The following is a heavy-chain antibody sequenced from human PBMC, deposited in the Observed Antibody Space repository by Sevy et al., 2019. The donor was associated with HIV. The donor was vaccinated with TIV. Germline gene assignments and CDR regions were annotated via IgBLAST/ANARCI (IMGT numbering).Heavy chain of an antibody. D-gene: IGHD3-9*01. J-gene: IGHJ4*02. V-gene: IGHV3-30-3*01. CDR2: ISYDGSNK. CDR1: GFTFSSYA. Sequence: GVSLRLSCAASGFTFSSYAMHWVRQAPGKGLEWVAVISYDGSNKYYADSVKGRFTISRDNSKNTLYLQMNSLRAEDTAVYYCARDSKVLRYFDWLTDYWGQGTLVTVSS. CDR3: ARDSKVLRYFDWLTDY.